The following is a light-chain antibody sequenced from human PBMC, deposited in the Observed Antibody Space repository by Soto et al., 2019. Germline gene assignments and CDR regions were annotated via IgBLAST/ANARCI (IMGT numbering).Light chain of an antibody. Sequence: QSVLTQPASVSGSPGQSITISCTGTSSDVGGYNYVSWYQQHPGKAPKLMIYEVSNRPSGVSNRFSGSKSGNTASLTISGLQAEDEADYYCSSYTSSSTVHFGTGTKLIVL. CDR2: EVS. V-gene: IGLV2-14*01. CDR1: SSDVGGYNY. J-gene: IGLJ1*01. CDR3: SSYTSSSTVH.